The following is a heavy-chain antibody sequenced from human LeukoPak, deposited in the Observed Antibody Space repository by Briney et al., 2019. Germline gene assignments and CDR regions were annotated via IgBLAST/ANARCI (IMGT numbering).Heavy chain of an antibody. CDR2: ISSSSSTI. J-gene: IGHJ4*02. CDR1: GFTFSSYS. V-gene: IGHV3-48*04. D-gene: IGHD2-15*01. Sequence: GGSLRLSCAASGFTFSSYSMNWVRQAPGKGLEWVSYISSSSSTIYYADSVKGRFTISRDNAKDTLYLQMNSLRAEDTAVYYCAKEARDCSGGSCPLDYWGQGTLVTVSS. CDR3: AKEARDCSGGSCPLDY.